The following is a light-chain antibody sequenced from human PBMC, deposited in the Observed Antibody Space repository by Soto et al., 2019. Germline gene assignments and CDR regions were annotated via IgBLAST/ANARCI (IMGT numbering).Light chain of an antibody. CDR2: AAS. Sequence: EIQMTHSPSSLSASVGDRVTITCRASQSISSYLNWYQQKPGKAQTXLIYAASSLQSGVPSRFSGSGSGTDLTITITSLQPEDFEIYYCQQADSFPITFGQGTRLEIK. V-gene: IGKV1-39*01. CDR1: QSISSY. CDR3: QQADSFPIT. J-gene: IGKJ5*01.